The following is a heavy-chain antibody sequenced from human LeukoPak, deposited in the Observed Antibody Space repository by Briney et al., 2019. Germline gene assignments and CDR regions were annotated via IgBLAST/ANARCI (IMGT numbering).Heavy chain of an antibody. J-gene: IGHJ6*04. CDR1: GLTFSVPA. Sequence: GGSLKLSCSASGLTFSVPAIHWVRQASGKGLEWVGRIKTKADNYATAYAASVKGRFTISRDDSTNTAYLQMNSLKTEDTAVYYCTHPAYYYNVDVWGKGTTVTVSS. V-gene: IGHV3-73*01. CDR3: THPAYYYNVDV. CDR2: IKTKADNYAT. D-gene: IGHD6-25*01.